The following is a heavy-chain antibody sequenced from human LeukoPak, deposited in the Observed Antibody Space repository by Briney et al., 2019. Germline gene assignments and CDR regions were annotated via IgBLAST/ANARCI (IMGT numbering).Heavy chain of an antibody. CDR1: GGSISSYY. V-gene: IGHV4-59*01. J-gene: IGHJ6*02. D-gene: IGHD3-10*01. Sequence: SETLSLTCTVSGGSISSYYWNWIRQPPGKGLEWIGYIYYSGSTNYNPSLKSRVTISVDTSKNQFSLKLSSVTAADTAVYYCASRYGSRSYYYGMDVWGQGTTVTVSS. CDR2: IYYSGST. CDR3: ASRYGSRSYYYGMDV.